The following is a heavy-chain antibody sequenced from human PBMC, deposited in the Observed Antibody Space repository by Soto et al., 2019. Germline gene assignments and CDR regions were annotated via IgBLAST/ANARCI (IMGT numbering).Heavy chain of an antibody. Sequence: QVQLQESGPGLVKPSETLSLTCTVSGGSISSYYWSWIRQPPGKGLEWIGYIYYSGSTNYNPSLKSRVTISVDTSKNQFSLKLSSVTAADTAVYYCAGVAHSSSSDWFDPWGQGTLVTVSS. CDR2: IYYSGST. J-gene: IGHJ5*02. CDR3: AGVAHSSSSDWFDP. V-gene: IGHV4-59*01. CDR1: GGSISSYY. D-gene: IGHD6-6*01.